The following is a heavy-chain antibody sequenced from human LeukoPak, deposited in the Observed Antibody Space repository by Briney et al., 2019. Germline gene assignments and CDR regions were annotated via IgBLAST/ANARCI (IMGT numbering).Heavy chain of an antibody. D-gene: IGHD3-10*01. Sequence: GGSLRLSCTASGFIFSTYTMNWVRQAPGKGLEWVSAISGAVGGGTYYADVVKGRFTISRDNSKSTLYLQMNSLRADDTATYYCAKGTERYREVSSYDFWGQETLVAVSS. CDR1: GFIFSTYT. CDR3: AKGTERYREVSSYDF. J-gene: IGHJ4*02. V-gene: IGHV3-23*01. CDR2: ISGAVGGGT.